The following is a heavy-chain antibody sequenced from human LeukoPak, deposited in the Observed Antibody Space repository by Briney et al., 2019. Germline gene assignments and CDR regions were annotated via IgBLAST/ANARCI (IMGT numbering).Heavy chain of an antibody. V-gene: IGHV3-48*02. D-gene: IGHD6-19*01. Sequence: GGSLRLSCAASGFTFSSYSMNWVRQAPGKGLEWASYISSSSGTIYYADSVKGRFPISRDNAKNSLYLQMNSLRDEDTAVYYCARAQSNIAVAGPYYFDYWGQGTLVTVSS. CDR2: ISSSSGTI. CDR1: GFTFSSYS. CDR3: ARAQSNIAVAGPYYFDY. J-gene: IGHJ4*02.